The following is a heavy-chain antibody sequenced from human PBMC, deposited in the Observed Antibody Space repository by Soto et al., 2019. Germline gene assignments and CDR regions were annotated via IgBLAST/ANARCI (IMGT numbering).Heavy chain of an antibody. CDR3: AREYYDSSGYYYLFDY. D-gene: IGHD3-22*01. CDR2: IWYDGSKK. V-gene: IGHV3-33*01. Sequence: QVQLVESGGGVVQPGRSLRLSCAASGFTFSSYGMHWVRQAPGKGLEWVAVIWYDGSKKYYADSVKGRFTISRDNSKNTLYLHMNSLTSEDTAVYYCAREYYDSSGYYYLFDYWGQGTLVTVSS. J-gene: IGHJ4*02. CDR1: GFTFSSYG.